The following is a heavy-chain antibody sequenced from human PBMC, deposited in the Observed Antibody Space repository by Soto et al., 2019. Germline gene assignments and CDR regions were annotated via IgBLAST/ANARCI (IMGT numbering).Heavy chain of an antibody. Sequence: QVQLVQSGAEVKKPGSSVKVSCRSSGVSFSSYSFSWVRQAPGQGLEWMGGFIPRFGQPKYAEKFQDRVTITADGSTGSVYMELRSLRSEDTALYYCAGRYCSGGSCRFDPWGQGTLVTVSS. D-gene: IGHD2-15*01. V-gene: IGHV1-69*01. CDR1: GVSFSSYS. CDR3: AGRYCSGGSCRFDP. CDR2: FIPRFGQP. J-gene: IGHJ5*02.